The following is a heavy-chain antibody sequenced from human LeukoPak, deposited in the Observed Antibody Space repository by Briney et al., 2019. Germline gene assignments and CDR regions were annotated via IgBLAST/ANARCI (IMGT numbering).Heavy chain of an antibody. CDR1: GFTFSSYE. CDR3: AKAGSFWGFDS. CDR2: ISAGDGSP. J-gene: IGHJ4*02. V-gene: IGHV3-23*01. D-gene: IGHD1-26*01. Sequence: GGSLRLSCAASGFTFSSYEMNWVRQAPGKGLEWVSGISAGDGSPFYADSVKGRFTISRGNPKNTLYLQMNSLRAEDTAVYYCAKAGSFWGFDSWGQGTLVTVSS.